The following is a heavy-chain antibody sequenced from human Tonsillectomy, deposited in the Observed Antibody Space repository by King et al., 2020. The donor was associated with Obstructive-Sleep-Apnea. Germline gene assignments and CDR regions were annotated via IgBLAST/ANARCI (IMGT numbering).Heavy chain of an antibody. V-gene: IGHV1-18*04. CDR1: GYTFTSYG. J-gene: IGHJ4*02. Sequence: VQLVESGAEVKKPGASVKVSCKASGYTFTSYGISWVRQAPGQGLEWMGWISAYNGNTNYAQKLQGRVTMTTDTSTSTAYMELGSLRSDDTAVYYCARTESTVYDILISLDYWGQGTLVTVSS. CDR2: ISAYNGNT. D-gene: IGHD3-9*01. CDR3: ARTESTVYDILISLDY.